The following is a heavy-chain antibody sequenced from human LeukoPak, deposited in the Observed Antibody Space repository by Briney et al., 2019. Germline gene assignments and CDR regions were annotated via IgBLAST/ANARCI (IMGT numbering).Heavy chain of an antibody. CDR2: ISGSGGST. D-gene: IGHD5-18*01. CDR3: AKGAAMVTYYYGMDV. J-gene: IGHJ6*02. CDR1: GFTFSSYA. V-gene: IGHV3-23*01. Sequence: SGGSLRLSCAASGFTFSSYAMSWVRQAPGKGLEWVSAISGSGGSTYYADSVKGRFTISRDNFKNTLYLQMNSLRAEDTAVYYCAKGAAMVTYYYGMDVWGQGTTVTVSS.